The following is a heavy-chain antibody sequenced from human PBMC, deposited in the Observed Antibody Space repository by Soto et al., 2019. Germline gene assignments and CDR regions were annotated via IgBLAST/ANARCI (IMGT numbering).Heavy chain of an antibody. Sequence: GGSLRLSCAASGFTFSSYAMHWVRQAPGKGLEWVSAISGSGGSTYYADSVKGRFTISRDNSKNTLYLQMNSLRAEDTAVYYCAKDPHPPLYGMDVWGQGTTVTVSS. CDR2: ISGSGGST. V-gene: IGHV3-23*01. J-gene: IGHJ6*02. CDR3: AKDPHPPLYGMDV. CDR1: GFTFSSYA.